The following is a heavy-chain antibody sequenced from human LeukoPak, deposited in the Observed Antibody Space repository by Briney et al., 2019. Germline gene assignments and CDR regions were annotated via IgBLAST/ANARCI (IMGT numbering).Heavy chain of an antibody. CDR3: AGDLGLWLQGSWFDP. V-gene: IGHV4-4*07. Sequence: SETLSLTCTVSGGSISSYYWSWIRQPAGKGLEWIGRIYTSGSTNYNPSLKSRVTMSVDTSKNQFSLKLSSVTAADTAVYYCAGDLGLWLQGSWFDPWGQGTLVTVSS. CDR2: IYTSGST. J-gene: IGHJ5*02. D-gene: IGHD5-18*01. CDR1: GGSISSYY.